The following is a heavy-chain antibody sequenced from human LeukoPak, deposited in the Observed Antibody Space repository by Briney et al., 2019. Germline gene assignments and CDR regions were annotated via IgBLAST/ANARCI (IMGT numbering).Heavy chain of an antibody. J-gene: IGHJ6*02. V-gene: IGHV1-2*04. CDR1: GYTFTGYY. Sequence: ASVKVSCKASGYTFTGYYMHWVRQAPGQGLEWMGWINPNSGGTNYAQKFQGWVTMTRDTSISTAYMELSRLRSDDTAVYYCARAFYCSSTSCYRAPYYYYYYGMDVWGQGTTVTVSS. D-gene: IGHD2-2*02. CDR3: ARAFYCSSTSCYRAPYYYYYYGMDV. CDR2: INPNSGGT.